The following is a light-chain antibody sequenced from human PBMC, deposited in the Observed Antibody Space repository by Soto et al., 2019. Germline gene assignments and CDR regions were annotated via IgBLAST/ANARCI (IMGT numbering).Light chain of an antibody. V-gene: IGLV2-14*01. Sequence: QSALTQPASVSGSPGQSITISCTGTSSDVGAYNYVSWYQQQPGKAPKLMIYDVSNRPSGVSNRFSGSKSGNTASLTISGLQAEDEADYYCSSYTSSSTPVVFGGGTKLTVL. CDR2: DVS. CDR1: SSDVGAYNY. CDR3: SSYTSSSTPVV. J-gene: IGLJ2*01.